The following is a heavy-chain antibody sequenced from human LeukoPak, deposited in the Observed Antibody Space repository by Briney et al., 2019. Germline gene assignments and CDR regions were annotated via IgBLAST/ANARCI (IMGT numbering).Heavy chain of an antibody. D-gene: IGHD6-19*01. CDR1: GYIFTGYY. J-gene: IGHJ3*02. CDR2: INPNSGGT. Sequence: ASVKVSCKASGYIFTGYYMHWVRQAPRQGLEWMGWINPNSGGTNYAQKFQGRVTMTRDTSISTAYMELSRLRSDDTAVYYCARDKSSGWNDAFDIWGQGTMVTVSS. CDR3: ARDKSSGWNDAFDI. V-gene: IGHV1-2*02.